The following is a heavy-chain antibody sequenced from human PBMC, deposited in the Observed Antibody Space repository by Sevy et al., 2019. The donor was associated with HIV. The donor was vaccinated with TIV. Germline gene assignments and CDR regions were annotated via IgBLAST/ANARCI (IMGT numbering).Heavy chain of an antibody. V-gene: IGHV3-23*01. D-gene: IGHD3-9*01. Sequence: GGSLRLSCAASGFTFSSYAMSWVRQAPGKGLEWVSAISGSGGSTYYADSVKGRFTISRDNSKNTLYLQMNRLRAEDTAVYYCAKVKGTYYDILTGYPYFDYWGQGTLVTVSS. J-gene: IGHJ4*02. CDR1: GFTFSSYA. CDR2: ISGSGGST. CDR3: AKVKGTYYDILTGYPYFDY.